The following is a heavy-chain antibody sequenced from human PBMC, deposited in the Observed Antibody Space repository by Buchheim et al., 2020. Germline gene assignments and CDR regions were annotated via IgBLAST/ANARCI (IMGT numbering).Heavy chain of an antibody. CDR1: GFTFSDAW. D-gene: IGHD1-26*01. Sequence: EVQLVESGGGLAKPGESLRLSCEASGFTFSDAWISWVRQAPGKGLEWVGRIKSKTDGGTRDYAAPVKGRFTISRDDSEIPLYLQMNSLRTEDTAVYYCTTVGRSGSGTYLSDSWGRGTL. CDR2: IKSKTDGGTR. V-gene: IGHV3-15*01. CDR3: TTVGRSGSGTYLSDS. J-gene: IGHJ4*02.